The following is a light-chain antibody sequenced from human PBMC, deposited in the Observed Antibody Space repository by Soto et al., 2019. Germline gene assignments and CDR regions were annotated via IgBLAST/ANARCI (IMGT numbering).Light chain of an antibody. CDR1: QSISSSY. CDR2: GAS. CDR3: QQYVSSSLT. V-gene: IGKV3-20*01. J-gene: IGKJ4*01. Sequence: EIVLTQSPGTLSLSPGEGATLSCRASQSISSSYLAWYQQKIGQAPRLLIYGASSRATGIPDRFSGSGSGTDFTLTISRLEPEDFAMYYCQQYVSSSLTFGGGTRVEIK.